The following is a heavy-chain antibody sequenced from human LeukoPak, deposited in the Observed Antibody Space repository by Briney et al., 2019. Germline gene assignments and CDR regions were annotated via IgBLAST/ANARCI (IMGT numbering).Heavy chain of an antibody. Sequence: GRSPRLSCAASGFTFSSYAMHWVRQAPGKGLEWVAVISYDGSNKYYADSVKGRFTISRDNSKNTLYLQMNSLRAEDTAVYYCARDIAVSIAVAGTGIDYWGQGTLVTVSS. V-gene: IGHV3-30*04. CDR1: GFTFSSYA. J-gene: IGHJ4*02. CDR2: ISYDGSNK. CDR3: ARDIAVSIAVAGTGIDY. D-gene: IGHD6-19*01.